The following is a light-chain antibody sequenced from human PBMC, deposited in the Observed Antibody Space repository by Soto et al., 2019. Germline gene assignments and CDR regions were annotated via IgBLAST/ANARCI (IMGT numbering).Light chain of an antibody. V-gene: IGKV3-20*01. CDR3: QQYGKWPAIT. Sequence: TQCASTLSISTRESATLSFRASQSVSSGYLAWYQQKPGQAPRLLIYGASSRATGIPDRFSGSGSGTDFTLTISGLEPEDFAVYYCQQYGKWPAITFGQGTRLEIK. J-gene: IGKJ5*01. CDR1: QSVSSGY. CDR2: GAS.